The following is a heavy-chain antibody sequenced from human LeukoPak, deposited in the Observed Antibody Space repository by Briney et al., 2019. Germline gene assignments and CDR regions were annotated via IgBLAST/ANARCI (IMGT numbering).Heavy chain of an antibody. V-gene: IGHV4-59*01. Sequence: SETLSLTCTVSGGSISSYYWSWIRQPPGKGLEWIGYIYYSGSTNYNPSLKSRVTISVDTSKNQFSLKLSSVTAADTAVYYCARNGAAWDYYFGYWGQGTLVTVSS. J-gene: IGHJ4*02. CDR3: ARNGAAWDYYFGY. CDR2: IYYSGST. D-gene: IGHD4-17*01. CDR1: GGSISSYY.